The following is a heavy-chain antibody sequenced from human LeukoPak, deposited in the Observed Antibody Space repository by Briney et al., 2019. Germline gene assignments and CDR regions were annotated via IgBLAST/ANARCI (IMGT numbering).Heavy chain of an antibody. CDR3: ARGYGDFHYYYYGMDV. D-gene: IGHD4-17*01. Sequence: GGSLRLSCAASGFTFSSYTMTWVRQAPGKGLEWASSITSSSSYISYTDSVKGRFTISRDNAKNSLYLQMNSLRAEDTAVYYCARGYGDFHYYYYGMDVWGQGTMVTVSS. CDR2: ITSSSSYI. CDR1: GFTFSSYT. V-gene: IGHV3-21*04. J-gene: IGHJ6*02.